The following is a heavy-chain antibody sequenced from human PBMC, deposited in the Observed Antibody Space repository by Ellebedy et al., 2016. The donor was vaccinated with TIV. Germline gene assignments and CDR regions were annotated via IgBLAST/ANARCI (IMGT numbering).Heavy chain of an antibody. CDR3: ASEDYWRFDY. V-gene: IGHV3-48*01. Sequence: GESLKISXAASGFTFSSYSMNWVRQAPGKGLELVSYIRSSGSATYYADSVKGRFTISRDNAKNSLYLQMNSLRADDTAVYYCASEDYWRFDYWGQGALVTVSS. CDR2: IRSSGSAT. CDR1: GFTFSSYS. J-gene: IGHJ4*02. D-gene: IGHD2-8*02.